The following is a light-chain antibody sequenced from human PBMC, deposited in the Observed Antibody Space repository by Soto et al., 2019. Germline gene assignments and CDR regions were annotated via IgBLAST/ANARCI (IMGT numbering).Light chain of an antibody. Sequence: EIVLTQSPGTLSLSPGERATLSCRASQSVSSSYLAWYQQKPGQAPRLLIYGASSRATGIPDRFSGSGSGTDFTLTISRLEPEDVEVYYCQQYGSSLFGPGTKVDIK. CDR1: QSVSSSY. J-gene: IGKJ3*01. CDR3: QQYGSSL. CDR2: GAS. V-gene: IGKV3-20*01.